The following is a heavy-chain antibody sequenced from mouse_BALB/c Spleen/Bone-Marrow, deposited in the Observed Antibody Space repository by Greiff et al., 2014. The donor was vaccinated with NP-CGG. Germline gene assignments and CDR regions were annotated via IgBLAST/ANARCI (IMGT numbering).Heavy chain of an antibody. J-gene: IGHJ4*01. Sequence: EVKLQESGPELVKPGASMKISCKASGYSFTGYTMNWVKQSHGKNLEWIGLINPYNGGTSYNPKFKGKATLTVDKSSSTAYMELLRLTSEDSAVEDCARGSCYDGYYEGYAMDYWGQGTPVTVSA. V-gene: IGHV1-18*01. CDR2: INPYNGGT. CDR1: GYSFTGYT. CDR3: ARGSCYDGYYEGYAMDY. D-gene: IGHD2-3*01.